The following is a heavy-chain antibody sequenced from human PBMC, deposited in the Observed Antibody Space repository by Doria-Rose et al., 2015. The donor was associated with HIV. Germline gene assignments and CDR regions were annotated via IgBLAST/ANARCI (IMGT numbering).Heavy chain of an antibody. CDR2: ISWDSGAK. CDR3: AKAPIIGPKYYFYMDV. D-gene: IGHD3-3*01. V-gene: IGHV3-9*01. J-gene: IGHJ6*03. Sequence: VQLMEPGGGLVQPGRSLRLSCVGSGFSFESYAMHWVRLAPGKGLEWVAGISWDSGAKGNADSVDGRFTTSRDNAKKSVYLEMRSLRPEDTAFYYCAKAPIIGPKYYFYMDVWGKGTSVTVSS. CDR1: GFSFESYA.